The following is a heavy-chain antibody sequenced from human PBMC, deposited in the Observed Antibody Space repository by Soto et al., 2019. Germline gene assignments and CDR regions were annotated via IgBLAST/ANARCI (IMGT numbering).Heavy chain of an antibody. Sequence: QVPLVEAGGGVVQPWRSLRLSCAASGFTFSTYGMHWVRQAPGKGLAWLAVISYDGVNKYYADSVKGRFTISRDNSKITMYLQINSLRAEDTAVYYGAKSVYNWNDGFLDYWGQGTLVTVSS. V-gene: IGHV3-30*18. J-gene: IGHJ4*02. D-gene: IGHD1-1*01. CDR1: GFTFSTYG. CDR3: AKSVYNWNDGFLDY. CDR2: ISYDGVNK.